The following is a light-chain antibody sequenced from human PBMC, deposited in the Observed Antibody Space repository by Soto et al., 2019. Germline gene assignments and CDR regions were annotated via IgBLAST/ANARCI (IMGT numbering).Light chain of an antibody. CDR3: CSFASSNTVV. Sequence: QSALTQPASLSGTPGQSSTFSCTGTSSDVGAYNYVSWYQQHPGKAPKLMIYEVSNRPSGVSNRFSGSKSGNTASLTISGLQAEDEADYYCCSFASSNTVVFGGGTKVTVL. CDR2: EVS. CDR1: SSDVGAYNY. J-gene: IGLJ3*02. V-gene: IGLV2-14*01.